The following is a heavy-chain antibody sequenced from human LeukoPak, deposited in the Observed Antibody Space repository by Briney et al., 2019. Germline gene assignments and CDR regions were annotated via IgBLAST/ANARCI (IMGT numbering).Heavy chain of an antibody. D-gene: IGHD5-12*01. Sequence: GGSLRLSCAASGFTFSSYEMNWVRQAPGKGLEWVSYINSSGSTIYYADPVKGRFTISRDNAKNSLYLQMNSLRAEATAVYYCGRDKSRREWLRPAGWCDPWGQGALVTASS. CDR1: GFTFSSYE. J-gene: IGHJ5*02. V-gene: IGHV3-48*03. CDR3: GRDKSRREWLRPAGWCDP. CDR2: INSSGSTI.